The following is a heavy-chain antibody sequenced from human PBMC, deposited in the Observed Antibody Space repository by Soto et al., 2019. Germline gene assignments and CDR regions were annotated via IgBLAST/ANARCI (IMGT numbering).Heavy chain of an antibody. CDR3: AGGGVRGVITRTSDHYLMDF. CDR1: GYSFTSYW. Sequence: GESLKISCKGSGYSFTSYWIGWVRQMPGKGLEWMGIIYPGDSDTRYSPSFQGQVTISADKSISTAYLQWSSLKASDTAMYYCAGGGVRGVITRTSDHYLMDFRGQGSSVIVS. D-gene: IGHD3-10*01. J-gene: IGHJ6*02. CDR2: IYPGDSDT. V-gene: IGHV5-51*01.